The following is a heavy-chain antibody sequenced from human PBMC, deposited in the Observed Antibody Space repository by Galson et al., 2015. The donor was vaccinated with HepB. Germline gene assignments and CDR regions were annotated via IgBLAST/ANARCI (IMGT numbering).Heavy chain of an antibody. CDR1: GFTFNSYA. Sequence: SLRLSCAASGFTFNSYAMHWVRRAPGKGLQWVAVITYDGTNKFYARSVKGRFTISRANSGNPLFLHMNSLRPEDTALYSCVKGGGYSAIRGRGGFDSWGQGALVTVSS. V-gene: IGHV3-30*04. CDR2: ITYDGTNK. CDR3: VKGGGYSAIRGRGGFDS. J-gene: IGHJ4*02. D-gene: IGHD5-12*01.